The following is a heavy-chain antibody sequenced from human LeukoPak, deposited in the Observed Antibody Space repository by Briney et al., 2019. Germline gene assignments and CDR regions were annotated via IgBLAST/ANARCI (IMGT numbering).Heavy chain of an antibody. J-gene: IGHJ5*02. CDR1: GVFSSSYY. V-gene: IGHV4-4*07. CDR3: ARGCSSTSCYFSGGNWFDP. Sequence: SSETLSLTCSVSGVFSSSYYWTWIRQPAGKGLEGIGRIYTGGSANYNPSLRSRVNMSVDKSKNQFSLKLSSVTAADTAVYYCARGCSSTSCYFSGGNWFDPWGQGTLVIVSS. CDR2: IYTGGSA. D-gene: IGHD2-2*01.